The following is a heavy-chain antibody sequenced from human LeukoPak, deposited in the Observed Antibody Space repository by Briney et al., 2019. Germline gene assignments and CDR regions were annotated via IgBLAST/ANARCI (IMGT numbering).Heavy chain of an antibody. V-gene: IGHV1-8*01. CDR2: MNPNSGNT. Sequence: ASVKVSCKASGYTFTSYDINWVRQAPGQGLEWMGWMNPNSGNTGYAQKFQGRVTMTKNTSISTAYMELSSLRSEDTAVYYCARGPTYYYDSSGYSGSRFDPWGQGTLVTVSS. D-gene: IGHD3-22*01. J-gene: IGHJ5*02. CDR3: ARGPTYYYDSSGYSGSRFDP. CDR1: GYTFTSYD.